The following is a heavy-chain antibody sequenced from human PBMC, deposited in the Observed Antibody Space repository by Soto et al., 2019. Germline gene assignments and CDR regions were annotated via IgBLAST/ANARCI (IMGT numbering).Heavy chain of an antibody. Sequence: QVQLQQWGAGLLKPSETLSLTCAVYGGSFSGYYWSWIRQPPGKGLEWIGEINHSGSTNYNPSLKSRVTISVDTSKNQFSLKLSSVTAADTAVYYCARGYGVRGVIMRTSQNYYMDVWGKGTTVTVSS. CDR3: ARGYGVRGVIMRTSQNYYMDV. J-gene: IGHJ6*03. CDR1: GGSFSGYY. CDR2: INHSGST. V-gene: IGHV4-34*01. D-gene: IGHD3-10*01.